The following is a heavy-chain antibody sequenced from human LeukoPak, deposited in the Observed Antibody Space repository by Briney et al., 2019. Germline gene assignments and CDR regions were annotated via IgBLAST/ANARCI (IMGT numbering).Heavy chain of an antibody. CDR2: INPNSGGT. CDR3: ARVAKVVPAARAQPHYYYYMDV. J-gene: IGHJ6*03. Sequence: ASVKVSCKASGYTFTGYYMHWVRQAPGQGLEWMGRINPNSGGTNYAQKFQGRVTMTRDTSTSTAYMELSRLRSDDTAVYYCARVAKVVPAARAQPHYYYYMDVWGKGTTVTVSS. CDR1: GYTFTGYY. V-gene: IGHV1-2*06. D-gene: IGHD2-2*01.